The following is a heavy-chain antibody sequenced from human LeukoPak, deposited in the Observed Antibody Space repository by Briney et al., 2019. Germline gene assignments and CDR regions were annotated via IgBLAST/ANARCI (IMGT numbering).Heavy chain of an antibody. CDR3: ARGRPYYDFWSGNYYYGMDV. CDR1: GGSFSGYY. Sequence: SETLSLTCAVYGGSFSGYYWSWIRQPPGKGLEWIGEINYSGSTNYNPSLKSRVTISVDTSKNQFSLKLSSVTAADTAVYYCARGRPYYDFWSGNYYYGMDVWGQGTTVTVSS. D-gene: IGHD3-3*01. J-gene: IGHJ6*02. V-gene: IGHV4-34*01. CDR2: INYSGST.